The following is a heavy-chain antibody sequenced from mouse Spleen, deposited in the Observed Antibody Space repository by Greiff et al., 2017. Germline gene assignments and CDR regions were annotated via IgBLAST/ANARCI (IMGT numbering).Heavy chain of an antibody. CDR1: GYTFTSYT. CDR2: INPSSGYT. CDR3: ARTYYGSSFPAWFAY. D-gene: IGHD1-1*01. Sequence: VQRVESGAELARPGASVKMSCKASGYTFTSYTMHWVKQRPGQGLEWIGYINPSSGYTKYNQKFKDKATLTADKSSSTAYMQLSSLTSEDSAVYYCARTYYGSSFPAWFAYWGQGTLVTVSA. J-gene: IGHJ3*01. V-gene: IGHV1-4*01.